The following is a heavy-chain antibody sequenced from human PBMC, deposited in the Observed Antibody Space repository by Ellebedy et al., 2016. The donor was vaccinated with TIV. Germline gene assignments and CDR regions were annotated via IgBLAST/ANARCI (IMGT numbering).Heavy chain of an antibody. D-gene: IGHD6-13*01. CDR1: GFTFSSYA. Sequence: PGGSLRLSCAASGFTFSSYAMSWVRQAPGKGLVWVSRINSDGSSTSYADSVKGRFTISRDNAKNTLYLQMNSLRAEDTAVYYCARVAAEYYYYGMDVWGQGTTVTVSS. CDR2: INSDGSST. V-gene: IGHV3-74*01. CDR3: ARVAAEYYYYGMDV. J-gene: IGHJ6*02.